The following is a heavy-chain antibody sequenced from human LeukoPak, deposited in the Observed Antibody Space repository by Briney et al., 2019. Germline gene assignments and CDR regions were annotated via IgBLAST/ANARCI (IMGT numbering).Heavy chain of an antibody. CDR2: IIPIFGTA. CDR1: GGTFSSYA. D-gene: IGHD6-19*01. Sequence: SVKVSCKASGGTFSSYAISWVRQAPGQGLEWMGGIIPIFGTANYAQKFQGRVTMTTDTSTSTAYMELRSLRSDDTAVYYCARDGRRLAVAGTFGDAFDIWGQGTMVTVSS. CDR3: ARDGRRLAVAGTFGDAFDI. V-gene: IGHV1-69*05. J-gene: IGHJ3*02.